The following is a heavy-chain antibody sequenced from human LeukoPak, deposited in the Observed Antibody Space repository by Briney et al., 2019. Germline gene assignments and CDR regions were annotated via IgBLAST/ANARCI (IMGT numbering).Heavy chain of an antibody. D-gene: IGHD6-19*01. CDR3: TTLVVIEQWRVPPEVFPFDY. V-gene: IGHV3-49*04. CDR1: GFTFRSYW. J-gene: IGHJ4*02. CDR2: IRSKAYGGTT. Sequence: PGGSLRLSCAASGFTFRSYWMSWVRQAPGKGLEWVGFIRSKAYGGTTEYAASVKGRFTISRDDCKSIAYLQMNSLKTEDTAVYYCTTLVVIEQWRVPPEVFPFDYWGQGTLVTVSS.